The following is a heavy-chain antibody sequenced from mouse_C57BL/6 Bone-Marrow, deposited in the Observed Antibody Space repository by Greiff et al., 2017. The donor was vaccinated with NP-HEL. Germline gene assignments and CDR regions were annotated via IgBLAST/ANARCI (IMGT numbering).Heavy chain of an antibody. V-gene: IGHV3-6*01. Sequence: VQLKESGPGLVKPSQSLSLTCSVTGYSITSGYYWNWIRQFPGNKREWMGYISYDGSNNYNPSLKNRISITRDTSKNQFFLKLNSVTTEDTATYYCARDLRYSNIYWYFDVWGTGTTVTVSS. CDR2: ISYDGSN. D-gene: IGHD2-5*01. CDR1: GYSITSGYY. CDR3: ARDLRYSNIYWYFDV. J-gene: IGHJ1*03.